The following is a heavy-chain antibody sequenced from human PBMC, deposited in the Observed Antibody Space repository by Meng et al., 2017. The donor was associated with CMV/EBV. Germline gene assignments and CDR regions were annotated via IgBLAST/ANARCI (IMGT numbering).Heavy chain of an antibody. V-gene: IGHV3-66*03. D-gene: IGHD2-2*02. CDR2: IYSCGST. CDR1: GFTFSDYY. Sequence: LTGAASGFTFSDYYMNWVRQAPGKGLEWVSVIYSCGSTYYADSVKGRFTISRDNSKNTLYLQMNSLRAEDTAVYYCARGSYCSSTSCYKTGYYGMDVWGQGTTVTVSS. CDR3: ARGSYCSSTSCYKTGYYGMDV. J-gene: IGHJ6*02.